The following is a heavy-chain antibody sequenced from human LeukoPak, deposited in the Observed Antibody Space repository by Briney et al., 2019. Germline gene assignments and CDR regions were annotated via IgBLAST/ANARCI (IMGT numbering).Heavy chain of an antibody. J-gene: IGHJ5*02. Sequence: ASVKVSCKAYGYTFTSFGISWVRQAPGQGPEWMGWISIHKGNTNSAQKIQDRVTLSRDTSSRTAYMELSSLRSEDMAVYYCARGAKFRSYGSGTYYTSLPFDPWGQGTLVTVSS. CDR2: ISIHKGNT. CDR1: GYTFTSFG. V-gene: IGHV1-18*03. D-gene: IGHD3-10*01. CDR3: ARGAKFRSYGSGTYYTSLPFDP.